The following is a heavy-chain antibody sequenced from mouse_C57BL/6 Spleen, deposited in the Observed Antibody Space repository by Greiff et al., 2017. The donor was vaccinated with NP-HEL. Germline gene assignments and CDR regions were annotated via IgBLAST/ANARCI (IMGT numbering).Heavy chain of an antibody. Sequence: QVQLKQPGAELVRPGSSVKLSCKASGYTFTSYWMDWVKQRPGQGLEWIGNIYPSDSETHYNQKFKDKATLTVDKSSSTAYMQLSSLTSEDSAVYYCARNGREDYWGQGTTLTVSS. V-gene: IGHV1-61*01. CDR3: ARNGREDY. CDR1: GYTFTSYW. CDR2: IYPSDSET. J-gene: IGHJ2*01. D-gene: IGHD1-1*02.